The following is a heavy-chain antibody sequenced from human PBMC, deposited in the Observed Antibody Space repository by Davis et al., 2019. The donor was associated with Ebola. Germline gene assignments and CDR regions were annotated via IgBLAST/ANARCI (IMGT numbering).Heavy chain of an antibody. J-gene: IGHJ6*02. D-gene: IGHD6-13*01. CDR1: GYTFTSYG. Sequence: ASVKVSCKASGYTFTSYGISWVRQAPGQGLEWMGWISAYNGNTNYAQKLQGRVTMTTDTSTSTAYMELRSLRSDDTAVYYCARDRGIAAAGSFFYYYYGMDVWGQGTTVTVSS. CDR2: ISAYNGNT. CDR3: ARDRGIAAAGSFFYYYYGMDV. V-gene: IGHV1-18*04.